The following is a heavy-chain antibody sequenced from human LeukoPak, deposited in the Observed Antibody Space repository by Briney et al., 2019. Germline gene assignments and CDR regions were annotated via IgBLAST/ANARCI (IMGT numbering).Heavy chain of an antibody. J-gene: IGHJ4*02. V-gene: IGHV1-2*02. CDR2: INPNSGGT. D-gene: IGHD3-16*01. CDR3: AREAYLWVGDVAHRPFDF. CDR1: GYSFTDKY. Sequence: GASVKVSCKASGYSFTDKYMHWVRQAPGQGLEWMGWINPNSGGTNYAQNLQGRVTLTTDTSTSTAYMELTNLTSDDTAVYYCAREAYLWVGDVAHRPFDFWGQGTLVTVSS.